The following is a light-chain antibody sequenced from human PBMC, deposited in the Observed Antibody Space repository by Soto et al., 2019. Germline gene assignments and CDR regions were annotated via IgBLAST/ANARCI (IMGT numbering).Light chain of an antibody. CDR1: SSTIGSNT. CDR2: RGD. Sequence: QSVLTQPPSASGTPGQRVTISCSGSSSTIGSNTLNWYRQLPGTAPKLLIYRGDQRPSGVPDRFSGSKSGTSASLAISGLQSEDEAEYYCAAWDDSLNGRVFGTGTKVTVL. J-gene: IGLJ1*01. CDR3: AAWDDSLNGRV. V-gene: IGLV1-44*01.